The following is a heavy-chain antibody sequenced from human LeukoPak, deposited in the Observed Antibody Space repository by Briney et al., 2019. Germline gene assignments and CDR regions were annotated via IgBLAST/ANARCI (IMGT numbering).Heavy chain of an antibody. V-gene: IGHV1-69*05. D-gene: IGHD1-26*01. CDR2: IIPIFGTA. J-gene: IGHJ4*02. CDR3: AREDKWELLPGNFDY. Sequence: SVKVSCKASGGTFSSYAISWVRQAPGQGLEWMGRIIPIFGTANYAQKFQGRVTITTEESTSTAYMELSSLRSEDTAVYYCAREDKWELLPGNFDYWGQGTLVTVSS. CDR1: GGTFSSYA.